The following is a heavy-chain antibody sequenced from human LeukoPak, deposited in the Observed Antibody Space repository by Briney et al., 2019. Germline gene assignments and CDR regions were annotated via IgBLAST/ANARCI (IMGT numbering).Heavy chain of an antibody. CDR1: GGSISSYY. D-gene: IGHD5-18*01. Sequence: PSETLSLTCTVSGGSISSYYWSWIRQPPGKGLEWIGYIYYSGSTNYSPSLKSRLTISVDTSKNQFSLKLSSVTAADTAVYYCAREGDTAISLFDYWGQGTLVTVSS. J-gene: IGHJ4*02. CDR3: AREGDTAISLFDY. CDR2: IYYSGST. V-gene: IGHV4-59*12.